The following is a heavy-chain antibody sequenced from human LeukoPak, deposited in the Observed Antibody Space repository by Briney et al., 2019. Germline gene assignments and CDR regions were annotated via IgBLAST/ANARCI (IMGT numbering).Heavy chain of an antibody. CDR1: GYTFTGYY. CDR2: INPSSGVT. Sequence: ASVKVSCKTSGYTFTGYYMHWVRQAPGQGLEWMGWINPSSGVTNYAQKFQGRVTMTRDTSISTAYMELSRMTTYDTAVYYCAPTSSNWYYFDYWGQGTLVTVSS. V-gene: IGHV1-2*02. D-gene: IGHD6-13*01. J-gene: IGHJ4*02. CDR3: APTSSNWYYFDY.